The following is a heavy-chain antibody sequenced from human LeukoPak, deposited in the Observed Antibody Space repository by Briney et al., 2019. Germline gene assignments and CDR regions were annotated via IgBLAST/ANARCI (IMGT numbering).Heavy chain of an antibody. CDR2: ISAYNGNR. D-gene: IGHD3-10*01. CDR1: GYTFTSYG. Sequence: ASVKVSCKASGYTFTSYGISWVRQATGQGLEWMGWISAYNGNRNYAQKLQGRVTMTTDTSTSTAYMELRSLRSDDTAVYYCARYGSGSYYNPYYYYYYMDVWGKGTTVTVSS. CDR3: ARYGSGSYYNPYYYYYYMDV. V-gene: IGHV1-18*01. J-gene: IGHJ6*03.